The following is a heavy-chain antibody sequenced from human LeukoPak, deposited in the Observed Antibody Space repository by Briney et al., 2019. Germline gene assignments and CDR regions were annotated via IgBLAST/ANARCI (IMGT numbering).Heavy chain of an antibody. CDR3: ARDQRQGSGYYYPIGY. Sequence: SVKVSCKASGGTFSSYDISWVRQAPGQGLEWMGGIMPMFGKTNYAQKFQGRVTTTADKATSTVYMELSSLRSEDTAVYYCARDQRQGSGYYYPIGYWGQGTLVTVSS. D-gene: IGHD3-22*01. V-gene: IGHV1-69*06. CDR2: IMPMFGKT. J-gene: IGHJ4*02. CDR1: GGTFSSYD.